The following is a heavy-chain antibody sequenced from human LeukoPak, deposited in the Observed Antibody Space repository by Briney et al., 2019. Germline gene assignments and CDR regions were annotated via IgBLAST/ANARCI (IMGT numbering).Heavy chain of an antibody. Sequence: SETLSLTCTVSGDSLSTSGYYWSWIRQHPGTGLEWIAYIHYIGNTYYHPSLESRVTMSVDTSSNQFSLNVASVTAADTAIYYCARVRDDYFFDYWGQEILVTVSS. CDR2: IHYIGNT. CDR1: GDSLSTSGYY. J-gene: IGHJ4*02. V-gene: IGHV4-31*03. CDR3: ARVRDDYFFDY. D-gene: IGHD3-3*01.